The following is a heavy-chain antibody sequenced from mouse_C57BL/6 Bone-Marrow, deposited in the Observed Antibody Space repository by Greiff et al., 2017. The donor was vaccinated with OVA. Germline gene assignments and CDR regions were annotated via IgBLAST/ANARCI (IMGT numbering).Heavy chain of an antibody. D-gene: IGHD3-2*02. J-gene: IGHJ3*01. CDR1: GYTFTDYE. CDR3: TRKQLRLVFAY. Sequence: VQLQQSGAELVRPGASVTLSCKASGYTFTDYEMHWVKQTPVHGLEWIGAIDPETGGTAYNQKFKGKAILTADKSSSTAYMELRSLTSEDSAVYYCTRKQLRLVFAYWGQGTLVTVSA. V-gene: IGHV1-15*01. CDR2: IDPETGGT.